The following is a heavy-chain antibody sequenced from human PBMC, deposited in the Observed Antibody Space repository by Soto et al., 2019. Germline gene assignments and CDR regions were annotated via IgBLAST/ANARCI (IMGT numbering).Heavy chain of an antibody. V-gene: IGHV4-4*07. CDR2: IYTSGST. D-gene: IGHD2-21*01. Sequence: PSENLRLTCTVSGGSISSYYWSWIRQPVGKGLAWIGRIYTSGSTNYNPSLKSRVTMSVDTSKNQFSLKLSSVTAADTAVYYCASLWSYNGLAVWAQGPTVTV. J-gene: IGHJ6*02. CDR1: GGSISSYY. CDR3: ASLWSYNGLAV.